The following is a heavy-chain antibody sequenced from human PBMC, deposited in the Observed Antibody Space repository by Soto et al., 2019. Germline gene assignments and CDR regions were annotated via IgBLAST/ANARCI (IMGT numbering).Heavy chain of an antibody. V-gene: IGHV3-74*01. J-gene: IGHJ4*02. D-gene: IGHD3-10*01. Sequence: GGSLRLSCAASGFVFNMYWMHWVRQVPGEGPEWVTRINDDGTRTDYADSAKGRFTISRDNAKDILYLQMNALRVDDTAVYYCLTATRPTSVGTGAFWGQGTLVTVSS. CDR1: GFVFNMYW. CDR3: LTATRPTSVGTGAF. CDR2: INDDGTRT.